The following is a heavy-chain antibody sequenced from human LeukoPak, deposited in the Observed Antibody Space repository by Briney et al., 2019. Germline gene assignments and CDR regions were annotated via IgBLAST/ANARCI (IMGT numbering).Heavy chain of an antibody. CDR3: TKDKGGVATISLYFDY. J-gene: IGHJ4*02. V-gene: IGHV3-43*01. CDR2: ISWDGGST. D-gene: IGHD5-12*01. Sequence: GGSLRLSCAASGFTFDDYTMHWVCQAPGKGLEWVSLISWDGGSTYYADSVKGRFTISRDNSKNSLYLQMNSLRTEDTALYYCTKDKGGVATISLYFDYWGQGTLVTVSS. CDR1: GFTFDDYT.